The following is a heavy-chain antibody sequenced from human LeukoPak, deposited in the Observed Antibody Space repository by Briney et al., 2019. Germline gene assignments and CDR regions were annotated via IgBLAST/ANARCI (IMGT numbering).Heavy chain of an antibody. CDR2: INHSGST. Sequence: PSETLSLTCAVYGGSFSGYYWSWIRQPPGKGLEWIGEINHSGSTNYNPSLKSRVTISVDTSKNQFSLKLSSATAADTAVYYCARGGELLWFGELWRGGFDYWGQGTLVTVSS. CDR1: GGSFSGYY. D-gene: IGHD3-10*01. CDR3: ARGGELLWFGELWRGGFDY. J-gene: IGHJ4*02. V-gene: IGHV4-34*01.